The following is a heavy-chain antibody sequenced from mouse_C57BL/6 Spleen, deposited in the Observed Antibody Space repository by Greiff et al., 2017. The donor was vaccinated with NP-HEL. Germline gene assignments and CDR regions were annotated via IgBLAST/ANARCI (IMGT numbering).Heavy chain of an antibody. Sequence: QVQLQQSGPELVKPGASVKISCKASGYAFSSSWMNWVKQRPGKGLEWLGRIYPGDGDTYYNGKFKGKATLTADKSSSTAYMQLSSLTSEDSSVYCCAGFDFDYWGQGTTLTVSS. CDR1: GYAFSSSW. J-gene: IGHJ2*01. V-gene: IGHV1-82*01. CDR3: AGFDFDY. CDR2: IYPGDGDT.